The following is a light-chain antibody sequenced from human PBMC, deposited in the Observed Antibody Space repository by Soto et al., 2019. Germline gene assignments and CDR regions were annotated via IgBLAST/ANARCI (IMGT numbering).Light chain of an antibody. CDR1: QSVLYTSNNKTY. CDR3: QQYYGTPWT. J-gene: IGKJ1*01. V-gene: IGKV4-1*01. CDR2: WAS. Sequence: DIVMTQSPDSLAVSLGERATINCKSSQSVLYTSNNKTYLAWYQQKPGQPPKLIIYWASTRESVVPDRFSGSGSGTDFTLTISSLQAEDVAVYYCQQYYGTPWTFGQGTKVEIK.